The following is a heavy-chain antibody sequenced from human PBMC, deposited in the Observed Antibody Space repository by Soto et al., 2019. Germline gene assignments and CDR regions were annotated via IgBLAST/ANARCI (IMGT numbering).Heavy chain of an antibody. CDR3: ARWAAMATGTGNYYYGMDV. CDR1: GFTFSSYE. Sequence: PGGSLRLSCAATGFTFSSYEMNWVRQAPGKGLEWVSYISSSGSTIYYADSVKGRFTISRDNAKNSLYLQMNSLRAEDTAVYYCARWAAMATGTGNYYYGMDVWVQGTTVTVSS. J-gene: IGHJ6*02. CDR2: ISSSGSTI. D-gene: IGHD5-18*01. V-gene: IGHV3-48*03.